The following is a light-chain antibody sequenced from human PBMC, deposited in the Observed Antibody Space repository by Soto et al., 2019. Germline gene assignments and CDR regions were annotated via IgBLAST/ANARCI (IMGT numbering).Light chain of an antibody. V-gene: IGKV3-20*01. Sequence: EIVLTQSPGTLSLTPGERATLSCRAGQSVPRSYLAWYQQKPGQAPRLLIYDTSRRATGIPDRFSGSGSGTDFTLTISRLEPDDFAVYCCQQYGSSPWTFGQGTKVDI. J-gene: IGKJ1*01. CDR1: QSVPRSY. CDR3: QQYGSSPWT. CDR2: DTS.